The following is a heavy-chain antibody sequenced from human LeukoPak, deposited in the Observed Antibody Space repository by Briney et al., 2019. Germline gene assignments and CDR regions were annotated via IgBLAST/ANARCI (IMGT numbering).Heavy chain of an antibody. J-gene: IGHJ4*02. CDR3: ARARGFDY. D-gene: IGHD3-10*01. V-gene: IGHV3-7*01. CDR1: GFTFDTFW. CDR2: IKEDGSEK. Sequence: SGGSLRLYCTASGFTFDTFWMSWVRQAPGKGLEWVANIKEDGSEKYYVDSVKGRFTISRDNAKNSLFLQMNSLRAEDTAVYYCARARGFDYWGQGTLVTVSS.